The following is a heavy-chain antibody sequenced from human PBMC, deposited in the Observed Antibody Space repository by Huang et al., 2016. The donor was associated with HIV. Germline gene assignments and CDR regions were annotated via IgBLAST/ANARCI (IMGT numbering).Heavy chain of an antibody. V-gene: IGHV1-2*02. D-gene: IGHD6-6*01. CDR3: ARDWSFGSSTSPAD. CDR1: GYTFTDSN. J-gene: IGHJ4*02. CDR2: SNPKRGGT. Sequence: QVQLVQSGAEVKNPGASVRVSCKASGYTFTDSNIHWVRQAPGQGLEWRGWSNPKRGGTSYAQRLQGRITMTRDTTISTVHMDLRRIQSDDTAVYFCARDWSFGSSTSPADWGQGTLVTVSS.